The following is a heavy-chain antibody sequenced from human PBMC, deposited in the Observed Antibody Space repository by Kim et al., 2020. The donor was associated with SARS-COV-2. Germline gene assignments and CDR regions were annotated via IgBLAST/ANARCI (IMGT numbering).Heavy chain of an antibody. Sequence: SETLSLTCAVYGGSFSGYYWSWIRQPPGKGLEWIGEINHSGSTNYNPSLKSRVTISVDTSKNQFSLKLSSVTAADTAVYYCARGRYSYGYNPNDYWGQGTLVTVSS. CDR2: INHSGST. J-gene: IGHJ4*02. V-gene: IGHV4-34*01. D-gene: IGHD5-18*01. CDR1: GGSFSGYY. CDR3: ARGRYSYGYNPNDY.